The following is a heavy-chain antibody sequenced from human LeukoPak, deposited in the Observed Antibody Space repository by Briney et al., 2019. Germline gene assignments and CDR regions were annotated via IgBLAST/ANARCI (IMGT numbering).Heavy chain of an antibody. CDR3: ARGSSGGSYLPYYFDY. CDR2: INPNSGGT. J-gene: IGHJ4*02. D-gene: IGHD1-26*01. CDR1: GYTFTGYY. V-gene: IGHV1-2*02. Sequence: ASVKVSCKASGYTFTGYYMHWVRQAPGQGLEWMGWINPNSGGTNYAQKFQGRVTMARDTSISTAYMELSSLRSDDTALYYCARGSSGGSYLPYYFDYWGQGTLVTVSS.